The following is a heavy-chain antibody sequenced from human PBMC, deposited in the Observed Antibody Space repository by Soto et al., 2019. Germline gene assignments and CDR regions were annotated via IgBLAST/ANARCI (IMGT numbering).Heavy chain of an antibody. V-gene: IGHV3-15*01. Sequence: PGGSLRLSCAASGFTFSNAWMSWVRQAPGKGLEWVGRIKSKTDGGTTDYAAPVKGRFTISRDDSKNTLYLQMNSLKTEDTAVYYCTTWGVLLWFGELLPLFDYWGQGTLVTVS. CDR3: TTWGVLLWFGELLPLFDY. J-gene: IGHJ4*02. CDR2: IKSKTDGGTT. CDR1: GFTFSNAW. D-gene: IGHD3-10*01.